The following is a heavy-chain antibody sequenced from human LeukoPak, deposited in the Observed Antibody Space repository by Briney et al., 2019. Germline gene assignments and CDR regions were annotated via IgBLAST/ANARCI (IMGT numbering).Heavy chain of an antibody. V-gene: IGHV3-48*01. CDR1: GFTFSSYS. CDR2: ISSGSSTI. Sequence: PGGSLRLSCAASGFTFSSYSMNWIRQAPGKGLEWVSYISSGSSTIYYADSVKGRFTISRDNAKNSLYLQMNSLRAEDTAVYYCATAGYSSGWFTQNYGMDVWGQGTTVTVSS. CDR3: ATAGYSSGWFTQNYGMDV. D-gene: IGHD6-19*01. J-gene: IGHJ6*02.